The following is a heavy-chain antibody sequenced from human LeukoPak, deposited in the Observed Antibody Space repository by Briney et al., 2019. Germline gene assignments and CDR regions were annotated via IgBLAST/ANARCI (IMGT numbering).Heavy chain of an antibody. D-gene: IGHD4-23*01. CDR3: ARGTRLRWWLLGDLDAFDI. CDR2: IYYSGST. V-gene: IGHV4-39*01. Sequence: SETLSLTCTVSGGSISSSSYYWGWIRQPPGKGLEWIGSIYYSGSTYYNPSLTSRVTISVDTSKNQFSLKLSSVTAADTAVYYCARGTRLRWWLLGDLDAFDIWGQGTMVTVSS. J-gene: IGHJ3*02. CDR1: GGSISSSSYY.